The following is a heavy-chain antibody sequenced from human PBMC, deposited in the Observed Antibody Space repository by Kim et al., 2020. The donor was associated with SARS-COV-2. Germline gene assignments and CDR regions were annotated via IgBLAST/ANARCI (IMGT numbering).Heavy chain of an antibody. CDR3: ARDGTVDTAIPIPDY. CDR1: GFTFSSYG. V-gene: IGHV3-33*01. CDR2: IWYDGSNK. J-gene: IGHJ4*02. D-gene: IGHD5-18*01. Sequence: GGSLRLSCAASGFTFSSYGMHWVHQAPGKGLEWVAVIWYDGSNKYYADSVKGRFTISRDNSKNTLYLQMNSLRAEDTAVYYCARDGTVDTAIPIPDYWGQGTLVTVSS.